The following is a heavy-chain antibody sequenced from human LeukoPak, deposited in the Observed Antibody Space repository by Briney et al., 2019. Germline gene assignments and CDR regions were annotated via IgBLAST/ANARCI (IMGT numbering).Heavy chain of an antibody. J-gene: IGHJ4*02. D-gene: IGHD2-15*01. CDR2: ISSSSSYI. CDR3: AKGIGYCSGGSCYSHFDY. CDR1: GFTFSSYS. Sequence: PGGSLRLSCAASGFTFSSYSMNWVRQAPGKGLEWVSSISSSSSYIYYADSVKGRFTISRDNAKNSLYLQMNSLRAEDTAVYYCAKGIGYCSGGSCYSHFDYWGQGTLVTVSS. V-gene: IGHV3-21*04.